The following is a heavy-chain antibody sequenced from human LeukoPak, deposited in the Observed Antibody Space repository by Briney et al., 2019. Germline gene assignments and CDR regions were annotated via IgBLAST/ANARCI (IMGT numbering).Heavy chain of an antibody. CDR1: GGSISSYY. CDR2: IYYSGST. J-gene: IGHJ6*02. D-gene: IGHD5-18*01. CDR3: ARDGRQLWLNYYYYYGMDV. V-gene: IGHV4-59*01. Sequence: PSETLSLTCTVSGGSISSYYWSWIRQPPGKGLEWIGYIYYSGSTNYNPSLKSRVTISVDTSKNQFSLKLGSVTAADTAVYYCARDGRQLWLNYYYYYGMDVWGQGTTVTVSS.